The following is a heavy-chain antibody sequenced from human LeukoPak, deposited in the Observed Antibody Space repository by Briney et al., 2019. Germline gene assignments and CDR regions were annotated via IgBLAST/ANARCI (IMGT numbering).Heavy chain of an antibody. J-gene: IGHJ5*02. V-gene: IGHV4-39*01. CDR2: IYYSGST. Sequence: SETLSLTCTVSGGSISSSSYYWGWIRQPPGKGLEWIGSIYYSGSTYDNPSLKSRVTISVDTSKNQFSLKLSSVTAADTAVYYCARHGWGYCSGGSCHLVPWFDPWGQGTLVTVSS. D-gene: IGHD2-15*01. CDR1: GGSISSSSYY. CDR3: ARHGWGYCSGGSCHLVPWFDP.